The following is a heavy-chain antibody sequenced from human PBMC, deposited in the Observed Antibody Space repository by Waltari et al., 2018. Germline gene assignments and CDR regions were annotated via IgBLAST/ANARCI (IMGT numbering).Heavy chain of an antibody. V-gene: IGHV3-30-3*01. Sequence: QLQLVESGGGVVQPGRSLRLSCADSAFTFSRYAMHWVRQAQGKGLEWVAGISFDGSIKDFVDSVKGRFTISRDNSQKTLYLQMNSLTPEDTAIYHCARGGPDFWTGYYKDWGQGTLVTVSS. J-gene: IGHJ4*02. CDR3: ARGGPDFWTGYYKD. CDR1: AFTFSRYA. CDR2: ISFDGSIK. D-gene: IGHD3-3*01.